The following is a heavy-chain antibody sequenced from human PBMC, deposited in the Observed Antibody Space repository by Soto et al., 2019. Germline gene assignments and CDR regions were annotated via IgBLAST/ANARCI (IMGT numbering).Heavy chain of an antibody. CDR3: ARGGVAGNLYHFNY. CDR1: GDSVSSNSAA. CDR2: SYYRSKWYN. D-gene: IGHD6-19*01. V-gene: IGHV6-1*01. J-gene: IGHJ4*02. Sequence: PSQTLSLTCAISGDSVSSNSAAWNWIRQSPSRGLEWLGRSYYRSKWYNDYAVSVKRRITVNPDTPKNQFSLQLNSVTPDDTAVYYCARGGVAGNLYHFNYWGQGTLVTVSS.